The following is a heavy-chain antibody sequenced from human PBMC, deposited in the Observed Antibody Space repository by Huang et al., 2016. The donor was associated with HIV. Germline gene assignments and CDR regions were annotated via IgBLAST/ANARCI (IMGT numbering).Heavy chain of an antibody. CDR3: ARTLWKYGDYGYFDS. Sequence: HVQLQQWGAGLLKPSETLSLTCAVNGGSFSDYYWTGIRQSPGKGLEWIGEINHSGTTNYKPSLKSRGTMSIDWSRRQFSLKVKSVTAADTAVYYCARTLWKYGDYGYFDSWGQGALVTVSS. V-gene: IGHV4-34*01. CDR1: GGSFSDYY. J-gene: IGHJ4*02. D-gene: IGHD4-17*01. CDR2: INHSGTT.